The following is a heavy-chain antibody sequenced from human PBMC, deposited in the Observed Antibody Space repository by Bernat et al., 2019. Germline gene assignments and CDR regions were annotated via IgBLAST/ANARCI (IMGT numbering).Heavy chain of an antibody. D-gene: IGHD2-15*01. CDR1: GGSFSGYY. V-gene: IGHV4-34*01. J-gene: IGHJ5*02. CDR2: INHSGST. CDR3: ARAQSVCSGGSCYSGRLFDP. Sequence: QVQLQQWGAGLLKPSETLSLTCAVYGGSFSGYYWSWIRQPPGKGLEWIGEINHSGSTNYNPSLKSRVTISVDTSKNQFSLKLSSVTAADTAVYYGARAQSVCSGGSCYSGRLFDPWGQGTLVTVSS.